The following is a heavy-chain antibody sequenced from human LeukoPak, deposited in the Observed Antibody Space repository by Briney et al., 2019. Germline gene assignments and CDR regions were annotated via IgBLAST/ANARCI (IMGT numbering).Heavy chain of an antibody. Sequence: PGRSLRLSCAASSFTFSSYGMHWVRQAPGRGLGWVAVISYDGSNKYYADSVKGRFTISRDNSKNTLYLQMNSLRAEDTAVYYCAKDVVPKSRPHYYYYGMDVWGKGTTVTVSS. J-gene: IGHJ6*04. CDR2: ISYDGSNK. CDR3: AKDVVPKSRPHYYYYGMDV. V-gene: IGHV3-30*18. D-gene: IGHD2-21*01. CDR1: SFTFSSYG.